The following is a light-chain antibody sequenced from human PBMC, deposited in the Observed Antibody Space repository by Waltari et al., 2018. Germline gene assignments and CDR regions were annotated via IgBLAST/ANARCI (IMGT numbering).Light chain of an antibody. V-gene: IGKV4-1*01. Sequence: DIVMTQSPDSLSVSLGERATINCKSSQSVLYSSNNKNYFAWYQQKPRQPPKLLIYWASTRQSGVPDRFSGSGSGTDFILTISNLQAEDVAVYYCQQYYSSPITFGQGTRLELK. CDR1: QSVLYSSNNKNY. CDR2: WAS. CDR3: QQYYSSPIT. J-gene: IGKJ5*01.